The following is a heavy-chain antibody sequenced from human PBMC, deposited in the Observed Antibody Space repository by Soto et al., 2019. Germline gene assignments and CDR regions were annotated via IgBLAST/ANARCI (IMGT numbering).Heavy chain of an antibody. CDR3: ARPRGYSYGYPFDY. D-gene: IGHD5-18*01. Sequence: ESGGGLVKPGGSLRLSCAASGFTFSSYSMNWVRQAPGKGLEWVSSISSSSSYIYYADSVKGRFTISRDNAKNSLYLQMNSLRAEDTAVYYCARPRGYSYGYPFDYWGQGTLVTVSS. CDR1: GFTFSSYS. CDR2: ISSSSSYI. J-gene: IGHJ4*02. V-gene: IGHV3-21*01.